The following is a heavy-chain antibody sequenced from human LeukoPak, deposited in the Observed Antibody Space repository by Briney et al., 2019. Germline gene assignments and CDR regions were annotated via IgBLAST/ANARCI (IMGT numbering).Heavy chain of an antibody. CDR2: ISSSGSTI. V-gene: IGHV3-11*01. J-gene: IGHJ3*02. D-gene: IGHD6-19*01. CDR3: AKDMGSGWFGRAFDI. Sequence: GGSLRLSCAASGFTFSDYYMSWIRQAPGKGLEWVSYISSSGSTIYYADSVKGRFTISRDNAKNSLYLQMNSLRAEDMALYYCAKDMGSGWFGRAFDIWGQGTMVTVSS. CDR1: GFTFSDYY.